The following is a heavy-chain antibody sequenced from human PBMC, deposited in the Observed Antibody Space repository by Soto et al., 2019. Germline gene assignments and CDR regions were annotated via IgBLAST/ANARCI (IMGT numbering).Heavy chain of an antibody. CDR3: ARDHGGVPDDKGPKAAWFDP. CDR1: GGTFSSYA. D-gene: IGHD2-2*01. V-gene: IGHV1-69*13. Sequence: ASVKVSCKASGGTFSSYAISWVRQAPGQGLEWMGGIIPIFGTANYAQKFQGRVTITADESTSTAYMELSSLRSEDTAVYYCARDHGGVPDDKGPKAAWFDPWGQGTLVTVSS. J-gene: IGHJ5*02. CDR2: IIPIFGTA.